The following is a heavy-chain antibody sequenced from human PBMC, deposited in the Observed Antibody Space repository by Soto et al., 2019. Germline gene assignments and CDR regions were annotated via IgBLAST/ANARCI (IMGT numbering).Heavy chain of an antibody. D-gene: IGHD6-6*01. CDR3: ARSRGIAARPEFDP. CDR2: ISSSSSYI. V-gene: IGHV3-21*01. CDR1: GFTFSIYS. Sequence: SLRLSCASAGFTFSIYSMNWVRQAPGKGLEWVSSISSSSSYIYYADSVKGRFTISRDNAKNSLYLQMNSLRAEDTAVYYCARSRGIAARPEFDPWGQGTLVTVSS. J-gene: IGHJ5*02.